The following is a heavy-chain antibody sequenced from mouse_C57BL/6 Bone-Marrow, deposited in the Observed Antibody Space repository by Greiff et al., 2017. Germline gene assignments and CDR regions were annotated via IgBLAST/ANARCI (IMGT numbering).Heavy chain of an antibody. CDR2: IDPSDSYT. Sequence: QVQLQQPGAELVKPGASVKLSCKASGYTFTSYWMQWVKQRPGQGLEWIGEIDPSDSYTNYNQKFKGKATLTVDTSSSTAYMQLSSLTSEDSAVYYCARADGYYIFYAMDYWGQGTSLTVSS. J-gene: IGHJ4*01. CDR1: GYTFTSYW. CDR3: ARADGYYIFYAMDY. D-gene: IGHD2-3*01. V-gene: IGHV1-50*01.